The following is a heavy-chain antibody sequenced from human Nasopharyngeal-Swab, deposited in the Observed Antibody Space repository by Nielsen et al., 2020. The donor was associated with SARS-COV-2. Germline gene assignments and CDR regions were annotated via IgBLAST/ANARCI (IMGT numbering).Heavy chain of an antibody. V-gene: IGHV5-51*01. CDR1: GYIFTSYW. J-gene: IGHJ2*01. Sequence: GESLKISCEGSGYIFTSYWIVWVRQMPGKGLEWMGAISPHKSETRYSPSFQGQVTISADKSISTAYLQWSSLKASDTALYYCVRTMATTGYWYFDLWGRGTLVTVSP. D-gene: IGHD1-1*01. CDR3: VRTMATTGYWYFDL. CDR2: ISPHKSET.